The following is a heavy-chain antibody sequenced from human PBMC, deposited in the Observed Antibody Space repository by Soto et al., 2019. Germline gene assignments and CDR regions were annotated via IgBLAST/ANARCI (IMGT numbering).Heavy chain of an antibody. V-gene: IGHV1-69*13. CDR1: GGTFSSYA. Sequence: SVKVSCKASGGTFSSYAISWVRQAPGQGLEWMGGIIPIFGTANYAQKFQGRVTITADESTSTAYMELSSLRSEDTAVYYCARSGYYQHYFDYWGQGTLVTVSS. J-gene: IGHJ4*02. CDR2: IIPIFGTA. CDR3: ARSGYYQHYFDY. D-gene: IGHD3-22*01.